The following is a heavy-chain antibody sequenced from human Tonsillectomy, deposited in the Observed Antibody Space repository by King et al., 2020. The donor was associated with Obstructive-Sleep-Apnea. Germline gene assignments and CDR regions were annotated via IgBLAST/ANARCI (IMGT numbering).Heavy chain of an antibody. CDR2: ISYDGSNK. Sequence: VQLVESGGGVVQPGRSLRLSCAASGFTFSSYGMHWVRQAPGKGLEWVAVISYDGSNKYYADSVKGRFTISRDNSKNTLYLQMNSLRAEDTAVYYCAKDGYYGSGSYYYYYYGMDVWGQGTTVTVSS. D-gene: IGHD3-10*01. CDR1: GFTFSSYG. V-gene: IGHV3-30*18. J-gene: IGHJ6*02. CDR3: AKDGYYGSGSYYYYYYGMDV.